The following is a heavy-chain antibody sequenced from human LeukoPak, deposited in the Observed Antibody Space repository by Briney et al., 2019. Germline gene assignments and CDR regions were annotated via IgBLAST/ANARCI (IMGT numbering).Heavy chain of an antibody. CDR3: ARDVSVVPAAPDAFDI. Sequence: GGSLRLSCAASGFTFSNYWMNWVRQAPGKGLEWVAVIWYDGSNKYYADSVKGRFIISRDNSKNTLYLQMNSLRAEDTAVYYCARDVSVVPAAPDAFDIWGQGTMVTVSS. J-gene: IGHJ3*02. CDR2: IWYDGSNK. CDR1: GFTFSNYW. D-gene: IGHD2-2*01. V-gene: IGHV3-33*08.